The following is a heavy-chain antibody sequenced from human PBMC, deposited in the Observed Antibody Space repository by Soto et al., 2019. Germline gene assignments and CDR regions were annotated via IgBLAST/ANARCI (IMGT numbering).Heavy chain of an antibody. CDR2: ISSSSSYI. V-gene: IGHV3-21*01. Sequence: GGSLRLSCAASGFTFSSYSMNWVRQAPGKGLEWVSSISSSSSYIYYADSVKGRFTISRDNAKNSLYLQMNSLRAEDTAVYYCAKERVGADQAFDYWGQGTLVTVSS. D-gene: IGHD1-26*01. CDR3: AKERVGADQAFDY. J-gene: IGHJ4*02. CDR1: GFTFSSYS.